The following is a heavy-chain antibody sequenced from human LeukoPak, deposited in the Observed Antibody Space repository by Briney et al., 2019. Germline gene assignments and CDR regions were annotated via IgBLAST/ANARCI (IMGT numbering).Heavy chain of an antibody. V-gene: IGHV4-59*04. J-gene: IGHJ5*02. CDR3: ARYSSAWFDP. Sequence: GSLRLSCAASGFTFSSYALSWIRQPPGKGLEWIGHIYYSGSTYYNPSLKSRVTISVDTSENQFSLKLTSVTAADTAVYNCARYSSAWFDPWGQGTLVTVSS. CDR1: GFTFSSYA. D-gene: IGHD6-25*01. CDR2: IYYSGST.